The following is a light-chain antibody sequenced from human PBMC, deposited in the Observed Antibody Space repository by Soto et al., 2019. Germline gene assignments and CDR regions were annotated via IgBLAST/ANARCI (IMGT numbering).Light chain of an antibody. V-gene: IGKV1-39*01. J-gene: IGKJ4*01. CDR3: QQSYSTS. CDR1: QSISSY. CDR2: AAS. Sequence: TQSPSSLSAAVGDRVTITCRASQSISSYLNWYQQKPGKAPKLLIYAASSLQSGVPSRFSGSGSGTDFTLTISSLQPEDFATYYCQQSYSTSFGGGTKWIS.